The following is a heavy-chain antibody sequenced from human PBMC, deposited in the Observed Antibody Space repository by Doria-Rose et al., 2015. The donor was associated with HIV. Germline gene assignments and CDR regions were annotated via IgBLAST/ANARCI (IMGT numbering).Heavy chain of an antibody. CDR2: IFYTGST. CDR1: GGSIRHYY. Sequence: QVQLQESGPGLVKPSETLSLTCSVSGGSIRHYYWSWIRQPPGKGLEYIGDIFYTGSTNYSLSLKSRVSISIDKSRIKFSLRLSSVTAADTAVYYCARVLSGTYDCWGQGPLVTVSS. CDR3: ARVLSGTYDC. J-gene: IGHJ4*02. D-gene: IGHD1-26*01. V-gene: IGHV4-59*01.